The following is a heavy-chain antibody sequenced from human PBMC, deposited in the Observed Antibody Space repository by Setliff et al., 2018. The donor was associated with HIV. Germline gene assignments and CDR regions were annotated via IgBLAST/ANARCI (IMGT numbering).Heavy chain of an antibody. V-gene: IGHV4-38-2*01. CDR2: IYHTGDT. CDR1: GYSISNTGHY. Sequence: SETLSLTCVVSGYSISNTGHYWGWIWQPPGKGLEWIGSIYHTGDTYDNPSLKNRVTISRDTSKDRFSLNLRSVTAADTAIYYCARHKTHDYDGNSVYFDFWGQGILVTVSS. D-gene: IGHD4-17*01. CDR3: ARHKTHDYDGNSVYFDF. J-gene: IGHJ4*02.